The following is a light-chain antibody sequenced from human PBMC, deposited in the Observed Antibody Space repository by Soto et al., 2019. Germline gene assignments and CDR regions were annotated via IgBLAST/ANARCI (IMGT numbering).Light chain of an antibody. Sequence: DIQMTQSPSSLSASVGDRVTITCRASQSISSYLNWYQQKPGKATKLLIYAASSLQSWVPSRFSGSGSGTDFTLTISSLQPEDFATYYWQQSYSTLYTVGQGTKLEIK. V-gene: IGKV1-39*01. CDR3: QQSYSTLYT. J-gene: IGKJ2*01. CDR2: AAS. CDR1: QSISSY.